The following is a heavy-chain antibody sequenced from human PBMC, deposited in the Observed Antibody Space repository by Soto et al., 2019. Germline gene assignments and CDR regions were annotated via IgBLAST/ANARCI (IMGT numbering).Heavy chain of an antibody. CDR1: GDTFTTYA. J-gene: IGHJ4*02. D-gene: IGHD3-16*02. CDR2: ISIGNGYT. CDR3: ARFHSLGYNFFDY. V-gene: IGHV1-3*04. Sequence: ASVKVSCKTSGDTFTTYAIHWVRQAPGQRLEWLGWISIGNGYTKYSAKFQDRVTITWDTSATTAYIQLSSLISEDTAVYYCARFHSLGYNFFDYWGQGTLVTVSS.